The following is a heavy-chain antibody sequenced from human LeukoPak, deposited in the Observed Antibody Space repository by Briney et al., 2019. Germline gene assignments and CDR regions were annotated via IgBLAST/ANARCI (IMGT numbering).Heavy chain of an antibody. V-gene: IGHV4-4*07. J-gene: IGHJ4*02. Sequence: PSETLSLTCSVSGGSISSYYWTWIRQPAGKGLEWIGRIYSSGNTNYNPSLKSRVTMSVDMSNNHFSLRLSSVTAADTAVYYCERGGYPDYFDHWGQGSLVTVSS. CDR2: IYSSGNT. CDR3: ERGGYPDYFDH. CDR1: GGSISSYY. D-gene: IGHD2-15*01.